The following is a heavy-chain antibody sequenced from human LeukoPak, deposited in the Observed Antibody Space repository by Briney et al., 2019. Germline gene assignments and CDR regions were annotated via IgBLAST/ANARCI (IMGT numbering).Heavy chain of an antibody. D-gene: IGHD3-22*01. J-gene: IGHJ5*02. CDR3: AKDDYYDSSGDPNWFDP. CDR2: ISYDGSDK. CDR1: GFTFSSYG. Sequence: GGSLRLSCAASGFTFSSYGMHWVRQAPGKGLEWVAVISYDGSDKYYADSVKGRFTISRDNSKNTLYLQMNSLRAEDTAVYFCAKDDYYDSSGDPNWFDPWGQGTLVTVSS. V-gene: IGHV3-30*18.